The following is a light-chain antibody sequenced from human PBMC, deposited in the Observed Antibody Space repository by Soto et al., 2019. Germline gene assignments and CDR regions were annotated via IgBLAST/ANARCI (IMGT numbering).Light chain of an antibody. CDR3: QHFNSYPPLT. V-gene: IGKV1-13*02. CDR2: DAS. J-gene: IGKJ4*01. CDR1: QGISSA. Sequence: AIQLTQSPSSLSASVGDRVTITCRASQGISSALAWYQQKPGKAPKLLIYDASSLESGVPSRFSGSGSGTDFTLTISSLQTEDFATYYCQHFNSYPPLTFGGGTKVEIK.